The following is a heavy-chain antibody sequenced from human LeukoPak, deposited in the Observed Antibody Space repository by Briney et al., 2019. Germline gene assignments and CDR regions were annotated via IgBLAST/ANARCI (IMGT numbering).Heavy chain of an antibody. CDR3: ARHVIVGATQYYYYGMDV. CDR2: IYPGDSDT. V-gene: IGHV5-51*01. J-gene: IGHJ6*02. Sequence: GESLKISCKGSGYTFTTYWIGWVRQLPGKGLEWMGIIYPGDSDTRYSPSFQGQVTISADKSISTAYLQWSSLKASDTAMYYCARHVIVGATQYYYYGMDVWGLGTTVTVSS. CDR1: GYTFTTYW. D-gene: IGHD1-26*01.